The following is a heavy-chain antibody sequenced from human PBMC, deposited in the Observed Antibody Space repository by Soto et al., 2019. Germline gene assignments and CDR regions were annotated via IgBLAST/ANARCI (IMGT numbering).Heavy chain of an antibody. Sequence: PSETLSLTCTVSGGSISRGGYYWSWIRQHPGKGLEWIGYIYYSGSTYYNPSLKSRVTISVDTSKNQFSLKLSSVTAADTAVYYCARVKTMVRGVILFPDAFDIWGQGTMVTVSS. D-gene: IGHD3-10*01. CDR3: ARVKTMVRGVILFPDAFDI. CDR1: GGSISRGGYY. V-gene: IGHV4-31*03. J-gene: IGHJ3*02. CDR2: IYYSGST.